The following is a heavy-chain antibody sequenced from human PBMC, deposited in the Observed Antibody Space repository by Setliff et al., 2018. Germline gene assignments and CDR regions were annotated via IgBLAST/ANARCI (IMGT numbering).Heavy chain of an antibody. CDR1: GGSISSYY. Sequence: SETLSLTCTVSGGSISSYYWSWIRQPPGKGLEWIGYIYYSGSTNYNPSLKSRVTISVDTSKNQVSLKLSSVTAADTAVYYCARDRPIAAAGTFIRYYYYYGMDVWGQGTTGTVSS. CDR2: IYYSGST. V-gene: IGHV4-59*01. D-gene: IGHD6-13*01. J-gene: IGHJ6*02. CDR3: ARDRPIAAAGTFIRYYYYYGMDV.